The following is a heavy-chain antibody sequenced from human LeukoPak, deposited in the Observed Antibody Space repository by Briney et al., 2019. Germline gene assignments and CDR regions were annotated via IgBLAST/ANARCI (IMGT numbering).Heavy chain of an antibody. J-gene: IGHJ4*02. CDR1: GFSFSNYW. D-gene: IGHD3-22*01. CDR2: IRQDGNEK. CDR3: AKTETFGYNS. V-gene: IGHV3-7*01. Sequence: PGGSLRLSCAASGFSFSNYWMTWIRQAPGKGLEWVANIRQDGNEKKYLDSVKGRFTISRDNAKNSSYLQMNSLGPEDTALYYCAKTETFGYNSWGQGTLVTVSS.